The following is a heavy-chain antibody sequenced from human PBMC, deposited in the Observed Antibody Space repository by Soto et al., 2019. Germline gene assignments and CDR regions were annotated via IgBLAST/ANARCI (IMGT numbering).Heavy chain of an antibody. D-gene: IGHD2-2*01. CDR2: IGTAGDT. Sequence: GGSLRLSCAASGFTFSSYDMHWVRQATGKGLEWVSAIGTAGDTYYPGSVKGRFTISRENAKNSSYLQMNSLRAGDTAVYYCARGSFIVVVPAAIHRQGPTLLSHMDVWGKGTTVTVSS. J-gene: IGHJ6*03. CDR1: GFTFSSYD. V-gene: IGHV3-13*01. CDR3: ARGSFIVVVPAAIHRQGPTLLSHMDV.